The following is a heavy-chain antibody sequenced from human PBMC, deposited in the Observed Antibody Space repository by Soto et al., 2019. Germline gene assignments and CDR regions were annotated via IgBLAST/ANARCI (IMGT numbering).Heavy chain of an antibody. Sequence: PGGSLRLSCAASGFTFSSYAMSWVRQAPGKGLEWVSAISGSGGSTYYADSVKGRFTISRDNSKNTLYLQMNSLRAEETAVYYCAKDMYVPYCPARFFDYWGQGTLVTVSS. V-gene: IGHV3-23*01. D-gene: IGHD2-8*02. J-gene: IGHJ4*02. CDR1: GFTFSSYA. CDR3: AKDMYVPYCPARFFDY. CDR2: ISGSGGST.